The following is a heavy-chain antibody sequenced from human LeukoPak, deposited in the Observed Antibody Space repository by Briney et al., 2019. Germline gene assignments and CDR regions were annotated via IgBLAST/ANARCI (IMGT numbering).Heavy chain of an antibody. Sequence: ASVKVSCKASGGTFSSYAISWVRQAPGQGLEWMGWINPNSGGTNYAQKFQGRVTMTRDTSISTAYMELSRLRSDDTAVYYCARDLWEGPFDYWGQGTLVTVSS. J-gene: IGHJ4*02. D-gene: IGHD1-26*01. CDR2: INPNSGGT. CDR3: ARDLWEGPFDY. V-gene: IGHV1-2*02. CDR1: GGTFSSYA.